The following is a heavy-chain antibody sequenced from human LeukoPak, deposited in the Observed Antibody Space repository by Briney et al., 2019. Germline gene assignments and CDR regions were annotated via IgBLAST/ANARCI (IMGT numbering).Heavy chain of an antibody. Sequence: KPGGSLRLSCAASGFSFSNYAMSWVRQAPGKGLEWVSGVSGSGGSRYYADSVEGRFTISRDNSKNTLSLQMNSLRAEDTAVYYCAKDGAIWGHGTMVTVSS. J-gene: IGHJ3*02. V-gene: IGHV3-23*01. CDR2: VSGSGGSR. CDR1: GFSFSNYA. D-gene: IGHD3-16*01. CDR3: AKDGAI.